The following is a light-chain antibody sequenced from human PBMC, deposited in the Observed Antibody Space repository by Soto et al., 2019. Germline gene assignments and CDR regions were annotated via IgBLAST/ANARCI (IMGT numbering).Light chain of an antibody. J-gene: IGKJ3*01. Sequence: DIPMTQSPSSLSASVGDRVTITYQATEDINNYLIWYQQKPGRAPKLLIYDVSNLETGVPSRFSGSGSGTDFFLTISNLQPEDTATYYCQQYDNLPRATFGPGTKVEIK. V-gene: IGKV1-33*01. CDR3: QQYDNLPRAT. CDR2: DVS. CDR1: EDINNY.